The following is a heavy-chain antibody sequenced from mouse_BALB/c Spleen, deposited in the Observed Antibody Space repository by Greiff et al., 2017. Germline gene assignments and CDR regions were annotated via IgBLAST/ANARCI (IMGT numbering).Heavy chain of an antibody. CDR2: IDPANGNT. Sequence: EVQGVESGAELVKPGASVKLSCTASGFNIKDTYMHWVKQRPEQGLEWIGRIDPANGNTKYDPKFQGKATITADTSSNTAYLQLSSLTSEDTAVYYCARRGRQLGSYAMDYWGQGTSVTVSS. J-gene: IGHJ4*01. CDR3: ARRGRQLGSYAMDY. CDR1: GFNIKDTY. V-gene: IGHV14-3*02. D-gene: IGHD3-2*01.